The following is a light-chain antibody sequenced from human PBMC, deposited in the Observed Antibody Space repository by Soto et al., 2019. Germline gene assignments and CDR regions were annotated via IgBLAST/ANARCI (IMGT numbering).Light chain of an antibody. CDR2: GAS. CDR3: QQYNNWPPIT. J-gene: IGKJ5*01. V-gene: IGKV3D-15*01. CDR1: QSVSRK. Sequence: TQTPSTLSASVGDEVTLSCRASQSVSRKLAWYQQKPGQAPRLLIYGASTRATGIPARFSGSGSGTEFTLTISSLQSEDFAVYYCQQYNNWPPITFGQGTRLEIK.